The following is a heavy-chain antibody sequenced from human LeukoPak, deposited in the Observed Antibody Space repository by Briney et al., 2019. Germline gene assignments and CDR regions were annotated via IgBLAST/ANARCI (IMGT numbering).Heavy chain of an antibody. CDR1: GYTFSNSI. CDR2: IYPGDSET. V-gene: IGHV5-51*01. CDR3: ARFFDSSGYYLPSLDY. J-gene: IGHJ4*02. Sequence: GESLKISCKGSGYTFSNSIIGWVRQMPGKGLEWMGIIYPGDSETRYSPSFQGQVTISADKSISTAYLQWSSLRASDTAMYYCARFFDSSGYYLPSLDYWGQGTLVTVSS. D-gene: IGHD3-22*01.